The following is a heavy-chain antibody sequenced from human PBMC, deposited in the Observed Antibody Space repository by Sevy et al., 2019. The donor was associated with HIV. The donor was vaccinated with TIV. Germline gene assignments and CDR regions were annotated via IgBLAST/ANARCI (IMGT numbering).Heavy chain of an antibody. CDR1: GGSVSRSTYY. CDR3: ARHSSMTTVTMNY. CDR2: IYYSGST. J-gene: IGHJ4*02. V-gene: IGHV4-39*01. Sequence: SETLSLTCTVSGGSVSRSTYYWGWIRQPPGKGLEWIGSIYYSGSTYYNPSLKSRVTISVDTSKNQFFLKLSSVTAADAAVYYCARHSSMTTVTMNYWGQGTLVTVSS. D-gene: IGHD4-17*01.